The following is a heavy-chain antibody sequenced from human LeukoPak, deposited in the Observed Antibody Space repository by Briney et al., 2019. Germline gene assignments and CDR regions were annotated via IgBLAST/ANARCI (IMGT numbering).Heavy chain of an antibody. CDR3: ARSYSSTSMDY. V-gene: IGHV1-18*01. D-gene: IGHD6-6*01. Sequence: EASVKVSCKAPNYTFTRYGISWVRQAPGQGLEWMGWISAYNGNTKYAQKLQGRVTMTTDTSTNTAYMELRSLRSDDTAVYYCARSYSSTSMDYWGQGTLVTVSS. CDR1: NYTFTRYG. CDR2: ISAYNGNT. J-gene: IGHJ4*02.